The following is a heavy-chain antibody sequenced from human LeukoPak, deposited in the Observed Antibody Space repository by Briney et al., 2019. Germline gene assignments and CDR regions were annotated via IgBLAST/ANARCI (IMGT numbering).Heavy chain of an antibody. CDR1: GFTFSDYY. CDR2: ISNGGSTI. D-gene: IGHD6-19*01. J-gene: IGHJ4*02. V-gene: IGHV3-11*01. Sequence: GGSLTLSCAASGFTFSDYYMTWIRQTPGKGLEWLSYISNGGSTIYYADSVKGRFTISRDNPKNSLWLHMNSLRAEDTAVYYCAKDRGSGWPFGYWGQGTLVTVSS. CDR3: AKDRGSGWPFGY.